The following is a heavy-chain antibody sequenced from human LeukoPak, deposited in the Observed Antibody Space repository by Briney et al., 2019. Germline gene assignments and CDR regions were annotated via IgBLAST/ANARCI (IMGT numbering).Heavy chain of an antibody. D-gene: IGHD3-22*01. Sequence: GESLKISCKASAHDFNNYWIGWVRQMPGKGPEWMGIIHPADSDTAYSPSFSGQVTISADRSTSTAYLQRSSLEASDTATYYCARRYFDSSEFDPWGQGTLVTVSS. V-gene: IGHV5-51*01. CDR1: AHDFNNYW. CDR2: IHPADSDT. J-gene: IGHJ5*02. CDR3: ARRYFDSSEFDP.